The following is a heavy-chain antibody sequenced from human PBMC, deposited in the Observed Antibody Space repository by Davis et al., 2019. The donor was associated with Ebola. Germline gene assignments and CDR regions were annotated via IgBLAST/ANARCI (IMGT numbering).Heavy chain of an antibody. Sequence: SETLSLTCAVSGGSISSSFWWTWVRQPPGKGLQWIGEIYHSGSTNYNPSLQSRVTISVDKSKNQFSLRLSSVTAADTAVYYCARNYDFWSGYRSHYGMDVWGQGTTVTVSS. D-gene: IGHD3-3*01. CDR1: GGSISSSFW. CDR3: ARNYDFWSGYRSHYGMDV. CDR2: IYHSGST. V-gene: IGHV4-4*02. J-gene: IGHJ6*02.